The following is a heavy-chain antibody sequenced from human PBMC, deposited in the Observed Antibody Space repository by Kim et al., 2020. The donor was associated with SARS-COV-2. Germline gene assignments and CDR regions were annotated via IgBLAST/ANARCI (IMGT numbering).Heavy chain of an antibody. CDR3: AREGTVREYSSSSSYFDFDY. J-gene: IGHJ4*02. D-gene: IGHD6-6*01. CDR2: IYYSGST. CDR1: GGSISSSSYY. V-gene: IGHV4-39*02. Sequence: SETLSLTCTVSGGSISSSSYYWGWIRQPPGKGLEWIGSIYYSGSTYYNPSLKSRVTISVDTSKNQFSLKLSSVTAADTAVYYCAREGTVREYSSSSSYFDFDYWGQGTLVTVSS.